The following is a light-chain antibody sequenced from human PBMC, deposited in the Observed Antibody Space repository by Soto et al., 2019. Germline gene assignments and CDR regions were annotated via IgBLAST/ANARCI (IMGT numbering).Light chain of an antibody. V-gene: IGKV3-11*02. Sequence: EIVVTQSPATLSLSPGERATLSCRTSQSVGSYLAWYQKKPGKAPSLLIYDASTRATGIPARFSGSGSGRDFTLTISSLEPEDFAVYYCQQRSTWPQLSFGGGTQVEIK. CDR1: QSVGSY. CDR2: DAS. J-gene: IGKJ4*01. CDR3: QQRSTWPQLS.